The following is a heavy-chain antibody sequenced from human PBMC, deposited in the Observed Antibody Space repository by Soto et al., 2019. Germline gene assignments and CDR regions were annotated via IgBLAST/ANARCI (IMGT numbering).Heavy chain of an antibody. D-gene: IGHD3-16*01. J-gene: IGHJ4*02. CDR1: GFTFSDHG. CDR3: ARWGDDKKLSH. V-gene: IGHV3-33*01. CDR2: IWYDGSNK. Sequence: GGSLRLSCAASGFTFSDHGMHWVRQAPGKGLEWVAVIWYDGSNKYYADSVKGRFTISRDNSKNTLYLQMNSLRAEDTAVYYCARWGDDKKLSHWRQGTLVTVSS.